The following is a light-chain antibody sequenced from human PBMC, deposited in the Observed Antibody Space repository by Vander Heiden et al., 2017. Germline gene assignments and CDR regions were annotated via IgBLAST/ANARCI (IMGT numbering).Light chain of an antibody. J-gene: IGKJ4*01. V-gene: IGKV2-28*01. CDR3: MQSRQTPLT. Sequence: APVSLHVPPGETASMSFRASQSLLHDNGYNDLAWYRQKPGHSPQLLIYLAFSGPSGVPDRCTGSGSGRDFTLKTSKVEAADVGVYYCMQSRQTPLTFGGGT. CDR2: LAF. CDR1: QSLLHDNGYND.